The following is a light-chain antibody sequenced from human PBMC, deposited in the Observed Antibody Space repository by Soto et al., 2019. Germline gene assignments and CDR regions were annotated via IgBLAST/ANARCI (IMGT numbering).Light chain of an antibody. J-gene: IGLJ2*01. V-gene: IGLV4-69*01. CDR2: LDSDGSH. CDR3: QTWGTGIHVV. CDR1: SGHSSYA. Sequence: QSVLTQSPSASASLGASVKLTCTLSSGHSSYAIAWHQQQPEKGPRYLMKLDSDGSHTKGDAIPDRFSGSSSGAERHLTISSRQSEDEADYYCQTWGTGIHVVFGGGTTLTVL.